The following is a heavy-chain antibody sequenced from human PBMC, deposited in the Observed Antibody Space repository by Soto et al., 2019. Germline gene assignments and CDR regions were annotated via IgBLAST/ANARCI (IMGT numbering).Heavy chain of an antibody. CDR1: GFTFSNYA. J-gene: IGHJ6*02. V-gene: IGHV3-23*01. Sequence: PGGSLRLSCAASGFTFSNYAMSWVRQAPGKGLEWVSVISGGGGSTYYADSVKGRFTISRDNSKNTLYLQMNSLRAEDTAVYYCAKDLMVQVLSGMDVWGQGTTVTVSS. CDR3: AKDLMVQVLSGMDV. D-gene: IGHD3-10*01. CDR2: ISGGGGST.